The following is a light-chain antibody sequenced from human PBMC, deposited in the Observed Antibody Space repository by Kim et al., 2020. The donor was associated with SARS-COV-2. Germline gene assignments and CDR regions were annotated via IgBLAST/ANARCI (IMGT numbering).Light chain of an antibody. CDR2: DAS. V-gene: IGKV1-33*01. Sequence: DIQMTQSPSSLSASVRDSVTITCQASQDINKFLNWYQQKPGKAPKLLIYDASNLETGVPSRFSGSGSGTDFALTIRSLQPEDVGTYYCQQYDYPPLTFGGGTKVEIK. J-gene: IGKJ4*01. CDR3: QQYDYPPLT. CDR1: QDINKF.